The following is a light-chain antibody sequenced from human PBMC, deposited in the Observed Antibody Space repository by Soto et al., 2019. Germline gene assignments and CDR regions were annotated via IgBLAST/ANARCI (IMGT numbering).Light chain of an antibody. CDR3: SSYTSSSTLVV. CDR1: SSDVGGYNY. V-gene: IGLV2-14*01. CDR2: DVS. J-gene: IGLJ2*01. Sequence: QSALTQPASMSGSPGQSITISCTGTSSDVGGYNYVSWYQQHPGKAPKLMIYDVSNRPSGVSNRFSGSKSGNTASLTISGLQPEDEADYYCSSYTSSSTLVVFGGGTQLTVL.